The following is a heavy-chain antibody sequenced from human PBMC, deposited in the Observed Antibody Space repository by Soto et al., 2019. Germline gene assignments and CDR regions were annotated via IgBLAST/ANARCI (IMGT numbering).Heavy chain of an antibody. Sequence: GASVKVSCKASGGTFSSYAISWVRQAPGQGLEWMGGIIPIFGTANYAQKFQGRVTITADESTSTAYMELSSLRSEDTAVYYCARFHVRGGYYTMNHFDYWGQGTLVTVSS. CDR3: ARFHVRGGYYTMNHFDY. D-gene: IGHD3-3*01. V-gene: IGHV1-69*13. J-gene: IGHJ4*02. CDR2: IIPIFGTA. CDR1: GGTFSSYA.